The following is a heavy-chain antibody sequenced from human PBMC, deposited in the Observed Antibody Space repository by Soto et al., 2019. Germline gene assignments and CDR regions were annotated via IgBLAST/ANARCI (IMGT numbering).Heavy chain of an antibody. CDR2: IIPIFGTA. J-gene: IGHJ5*02. Sequence: GASVKVSCKASGGTFSSYAISWVRQAPGQGLEWMGGIIPIFGTANYAQKFQGRVTITADESTSTAYMELSSLRSEDTAVYYCARGRGYSYGYGWFDPWGQGTLVTVSS. CDR1: GGTFSSYA. CDR3: ARGRGYSYGYGWFDP. V-gene: IGHV1-69*13. D-gene: IGHD5-18*01.